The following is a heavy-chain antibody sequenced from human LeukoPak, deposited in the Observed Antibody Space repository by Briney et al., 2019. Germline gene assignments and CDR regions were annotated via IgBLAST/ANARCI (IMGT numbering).Heavy chain of an antibody. CDR3: ARDLTYSSGWHYYYYYYMDV. CDR1: GGSISSYY. J-gene: IGHJ6*03. Sequence: SETLSLTCTVSGGSISSYYWSWIRQPAGKGLEWIGRIYTSGSTNYNPSLKSRVTMSVDTSKNQFSLKLSSVTAADTAVYYCARDLTYSSGWHYYYYYYMDVWGKGTTVTVSS. D-gene: IGHD6-19*01. CDR2: IYTSGST. V-gene: IGHV4-4*07.